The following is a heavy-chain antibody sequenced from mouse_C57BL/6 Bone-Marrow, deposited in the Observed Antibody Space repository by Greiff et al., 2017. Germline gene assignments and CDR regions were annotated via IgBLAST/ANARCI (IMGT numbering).Heavy chain of an antibody. V-gene: IGHV1-81*01. CDR3: ARAYYDYDGAGAY. D-gene: IGHD2-4*01. CDR1: GYTFTSYG. CDR2: IYPRSGNT. J-gene: IGHJ3*01. Sequence: QVQLKQSGAELARPGASVKLSCKASGYTFTSYGISWVKQRTGQGLEWIGEIYPRSGNTYYNEKFKGKATLTADKSSSTAYRELRSLTSEDSAVYFCARAYYDYDGAGAYWGQGTLVTVSA.